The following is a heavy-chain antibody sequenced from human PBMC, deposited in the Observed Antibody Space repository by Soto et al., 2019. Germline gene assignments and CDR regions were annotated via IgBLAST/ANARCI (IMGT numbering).Heavy chain of an antibody. CDR1: GFTFRNYG. D-gene: IGHD3-22*01. CDR3: AKNPGYYYDSTGYHFDC. J-gene: IGHJ4*02. CDR2: IGIGSSTK. Sequence: GGSLRLSCAASGFTFRNYGMNWVRQAPGKGLEWVSYIGIGSSTKYYADSVKGRFTISRDNSKNTLCLQMNSLRAEDTAVYYCAKNPGYYYDSTGYHFDCWGQGTLVTVSS. V-gene: IGHV3-48*01.